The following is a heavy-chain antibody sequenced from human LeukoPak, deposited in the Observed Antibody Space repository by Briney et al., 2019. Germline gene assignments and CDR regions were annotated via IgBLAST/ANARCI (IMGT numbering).Heavy chain of an antibody. CDR1: GYTFTSYG. Sequence: ASVKVSCKASGYTFTSYGISWVRQAPGQGLEWMGWNSAYNGNTNYAQKLQGRVTMTTDTSTSTAYMELRSLRSDDTAVYYCATSYGYNYDYYYGMDVWGQGTTVTVSS. J-gene: IGHJ6*02. CDR2: NSAYNGNT. V-gene: IGHV1-18*01. D-gene: IGHD5-24*01. CDR3: ATSYGYNYDYYYGMDV.